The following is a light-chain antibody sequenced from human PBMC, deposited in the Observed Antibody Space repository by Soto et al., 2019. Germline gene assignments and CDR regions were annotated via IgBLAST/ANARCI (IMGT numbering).Light chain of an antibody. Sequence: QSALTQPASVSGSPGQSITISCTGTSSDVGTYEYVSWYQHQPGKAPKLMIYDVSNRPSGVSDRFSCSKSGNTASLTISGRQAEDEADYYCSSYASNGDVLFGGGTKLTVL. J-gene: IGLJ2*01. CDR3: SSYASNGDVL. V-gene: IGLV2-14*03. CDR1: SSDVGTYEY. CDR2: DVS.